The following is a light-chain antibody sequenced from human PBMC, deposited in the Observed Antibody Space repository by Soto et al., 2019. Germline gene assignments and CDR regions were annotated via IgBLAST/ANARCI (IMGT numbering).Light chain of an antibody. CDR3: QQYNSWPPFT. CDR1: KIVSRN. CDR2: GAS. J-gene: IGKJ1*01. Sequence: KMTTQSPATLSVTLGDRDTISCRASKIVSRNLAWFQQKPGQAPRLLIYGASSRATGVPARFSGSGSGTEFTLTISSLQSEDFAVYYCQQYNSWPPFTFGQGTKVEVK. V-gene: IGKV3-15*01.